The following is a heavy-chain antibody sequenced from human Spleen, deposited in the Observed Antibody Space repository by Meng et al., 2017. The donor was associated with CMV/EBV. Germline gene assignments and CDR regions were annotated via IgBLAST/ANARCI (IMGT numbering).Heavy chain of an antibody. CDR3: ARYVDTAMAGWFDP. Sequence: SETLSLTCTVSGGSVSSGSYYWSWIRQPPGKGLEWIGYIYYSGSTNYNPSLKSRVTISVDTSKNQFSLKLSSVTAADTAVYYCARYVDTAMAGWFDPWGQGTLVTVSS. D-gene: IGHD5-18*01. CDR1: GGSVSSGSYY. CDR2: IYYSGST. J-gene: IGHJ5*02. V-gene: IGHV4-61*01.